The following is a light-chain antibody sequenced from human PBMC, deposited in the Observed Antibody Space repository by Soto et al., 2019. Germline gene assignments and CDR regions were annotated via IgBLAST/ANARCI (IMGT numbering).Light chain of an antibody. Sequence: EIVLTQSPGTLSLSPGERATLSCRASQSVSITYLAWYQQKPGQAPRLLIYGASSRANGIPVRFSGSGSGTDFTLTISRLEPEDFVVYYCQQYGSSPLITFGQGTRLEI. CDR2: GAS. CDR3: QQYGSSPLIT. V-gene: IGKV3-20*01. J-gene: IGKJ5*01. CDR1: QSVSITY.